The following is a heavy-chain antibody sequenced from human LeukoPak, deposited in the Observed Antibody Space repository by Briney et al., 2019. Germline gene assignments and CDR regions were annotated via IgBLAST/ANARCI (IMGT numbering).Heavy chain of an antibody. D-gene: IGHD3-22*01. V-gene: IGHV3-33*01. CDR1: GFTFSSYG. CDR3: ARGRVYYYDSSGYSELGWFDP. Sequence: GGSLRLSCAASGFTFSSYGMHWVRQAPGKGLEWVAVIWYDGSNKYYADSVKGRFTISRDNSKNTLYLQMNGLRAEDTAVYYCARGRVYYYDSSGYSELGWFDPWGQGTLVTVSS. CDR2: IWYDGSNK. J-gene: IGHJ5*02.